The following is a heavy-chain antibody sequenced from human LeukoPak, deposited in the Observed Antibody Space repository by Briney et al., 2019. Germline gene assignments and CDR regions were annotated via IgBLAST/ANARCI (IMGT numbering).Heavy chain of an antibody. Sequence: ASVKVSCEASGYTFTSYAMHWVRQAPGQRLEWMGWINAGNGNTKYSQKFQGRVTITRDTSASTAYMELSSLRSEDTAVYYCARDGHSSSWYEDAFDIWGQGTMVTVSS. D-gene: IGHD6-13*01. CDR2: INAGNGNT. CDR1: GYTFTSYA. CDR3: ARDGHSSSWYEDAFDI. J-gene: IGHJ3*02. V-gene: IGHV1-3*01.